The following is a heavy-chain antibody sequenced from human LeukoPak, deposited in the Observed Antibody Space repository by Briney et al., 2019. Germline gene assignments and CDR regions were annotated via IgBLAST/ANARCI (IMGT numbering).Heavy chain of an antibody. J-gene: IGHJ5*02. CDR1: GYTFPSYF. CDR3: ATGLQDIVVVPAP. CDR2: INPTGGST. Sequence: ASVKVSCKASGYTFPSYFMHWVRQAPGQGLEWMGIINPTGGSTTYAQKFQGRVTMTRDTSTSTVYMELSSLRSEDTAVYYCATGLQDIVVVPAPWGQGTLVTVSS. V-gene: IGHV1-46*01. D-gene: IGHD2-2*01.